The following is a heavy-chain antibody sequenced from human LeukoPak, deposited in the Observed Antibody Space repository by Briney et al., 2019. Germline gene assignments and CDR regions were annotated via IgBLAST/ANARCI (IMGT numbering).Heavy chain of an antibody. CDR2: INHSGST. CDR1: GGSFSGYY. Sequence: PSETLSLTCAVYGGSFSGYYWSWIRQPPGKGLEWIGEINHSGSTYYNPSLKSRVTISVDTSKNQFSLKLSSVTAADTAVYYCARGRGAAFDYWGQGTLVTVSS. D-gene: IGHD1-26*01. J-gene: IGHJ4*02. V-gene: IGHV4-34*01. CDR3: ARGRGAAFDY.